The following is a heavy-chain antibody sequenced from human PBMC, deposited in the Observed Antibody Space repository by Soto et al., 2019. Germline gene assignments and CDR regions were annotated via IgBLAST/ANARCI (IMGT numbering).Heavy chain of an antibody. D-gene: IGHD3-22*01. CDR3: ARDRGPSSGYYPYWFDP. CDR2: IIPIFGTA. V-gene: IGHV1-69*13. J-gene: IGHJ5*02. Sequence: SVKVSCKASGYTFTSHGISWVRQAPGQGLEWMGGIIPIFGTANYAQKFQGRVTITADESTSTAYMELGSLRSEDTAVYYCARDRGPSSGYYPYWFDPWGQGTLVTVSS. CDR1: GYTFTSHG.